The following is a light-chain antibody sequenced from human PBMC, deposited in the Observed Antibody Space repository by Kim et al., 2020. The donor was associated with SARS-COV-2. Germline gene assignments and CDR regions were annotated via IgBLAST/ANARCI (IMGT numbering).Light chain of an antibody. Sequence: DIQMTQSPSSLSASVGDRVAITCRARQSISSYLNWYQQKPGKAPKLLIYAASSLQSGVPSRFSGSGSGTDFTLTISSLQPDDFATYYCKQSYSTPPTFGQGTKVDIK. CDR3: KQSYSTPPT. CDR1: QSISSY. J-gene: IGKJ1*01. V-gene: IGKV1-39*01. CDR2: AAS.